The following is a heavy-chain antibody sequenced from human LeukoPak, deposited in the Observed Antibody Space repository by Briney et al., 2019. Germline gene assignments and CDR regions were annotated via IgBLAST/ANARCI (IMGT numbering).Heavy chain of an antibody. CDR2: IDPSDSYT. CDR3: ARHQGYNYGYVDY. D-gene: IGHD5-18*01. Sequence: GESLKISCKGSGYIFTSYWISWVRQMPGKGLEWMGRIDPSDSYTNYSPSFQGHVTISADKSISTAYLQWSSLKASDTAMYYCARHQGYNYGYVDYWGQGTLVTVSS. V-gene: IGHV5-10-1*01. CDR1: GYIFTSYW. J-gene: IGHJ4*02.